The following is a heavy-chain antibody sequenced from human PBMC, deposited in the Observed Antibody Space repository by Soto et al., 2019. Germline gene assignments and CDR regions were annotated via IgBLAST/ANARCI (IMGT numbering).Heavy chain of an antibody. CDR2: IYSGGST. D-gene: IGHD3-9*01. CDR1: GFTVSSNY. V-gene: IGHV3-66*01. CDR3: ARDKETGYYDILTGYYIAGMSEDV. Sequence: GGSLRLSCAASGFTVSSNYMSWVRQAPGKGLEWVSVIYSGGSTYYADSVKGRFTISRDNSKNTLYLQMNSLRAEDTAVYYCARDKETGYYDILTGYYIAGMSEDVWGKGTTVTVSS. J-gene: IGHJ6*04.